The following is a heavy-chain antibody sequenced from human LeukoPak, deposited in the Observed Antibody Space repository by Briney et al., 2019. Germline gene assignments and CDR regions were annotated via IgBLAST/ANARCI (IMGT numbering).Heavy chain of an antibody. Sequence: ASVKVSCKASGYTFTGYYMHWVRQAPGQGLEWMGWMNPNSGNTGYAQKFQGRVTMTRNTSISTAYMELSSLRSEDTAVYYCVTVDAPVSFDYWGQGTLVTVSS. CDR3: VTVDAPVSFDY. CDR2: MNPNSGNT. J-gene: IGHJ4*02. V-gene: IGHV1-8*02. CDR1: GYTFTGYY. D-gene: IGHD4-23*01.